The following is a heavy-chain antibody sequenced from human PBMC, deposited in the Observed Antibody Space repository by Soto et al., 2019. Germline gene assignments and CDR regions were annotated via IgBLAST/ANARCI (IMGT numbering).Heavy chain of an antibody. Sequence: QVQLVQSGAEVKKPGASVKVSCKASGYTFTSYGICWVRQAPGQGLEWMGWISGYNGNTNYAQNLQGRVTMTTDSSTSTVYMELRSRRSDDTAVDYCARRCSSTWCLDLWGRGTLVIVSS. V-gene: IGHV1-18*01. J-gene: IGHJ2*01. D-gene: IGHD2-2*01. CDR3: ARRCSSTWCLDL. CDR2: ISGYNGNT. CDR1: GYTFTSYG.